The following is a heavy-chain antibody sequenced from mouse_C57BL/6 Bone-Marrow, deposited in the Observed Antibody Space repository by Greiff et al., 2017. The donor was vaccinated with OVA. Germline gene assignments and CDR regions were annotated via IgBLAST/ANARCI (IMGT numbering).Heavy chain of an antibody. J-gene: IGHJ3*01. CDR1: GFTFSNSW. CDR2: IRLKSDNYAT. D-gene: IGHD1-1*01. CDR3: TITTVVAPPWFAY. Sequence: VQLKQSGGGLVQPGGSMKLSCVASGFTFSNSWMNWVRQSPEKGLEWVAQIRLKSDNYATHYAESVKGRFTISRDDSKSGVYLQMNNLRAEDTGIYYCTITTVVAPPWFAYWGQGTLVTVSA. V-gene: IGHV6-3*01.